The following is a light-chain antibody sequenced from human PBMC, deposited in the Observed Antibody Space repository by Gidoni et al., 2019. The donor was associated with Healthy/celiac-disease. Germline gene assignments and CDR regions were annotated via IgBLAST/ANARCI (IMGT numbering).Light chain of an antibody. CDR1: QSVSSY. J-gene: IGKJ2*01. CDR3: QQRSNWRT. Sequence: EIVLTQSPATLSLSPGERATLSCRASQSVSSYLAWYQQKPGQAPRLLIYDASNRATGIPARFSGSGSGTDFTLTISSLEPEDFAVYYCQQRSNWRTFXQXTKLEIK. CDR2: DAS. V-gene: IGKV3-11*01.